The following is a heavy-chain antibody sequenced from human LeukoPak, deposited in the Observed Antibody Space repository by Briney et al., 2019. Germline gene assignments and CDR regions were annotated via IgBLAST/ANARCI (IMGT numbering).Heavy chain of an antibody. J-gene: IGHJ3*02. CDR2: ISTSSSYI. Sequence: PGGSLRLSCAASGFTFNVYNMIWVRQAPGKGLEWVSSISTSSSYIYYADSVKGRFTISRDNAKKSLYLQMNSLRAEDTAVYYCARAAHDAFDIWGQGTMVTVSS. CDR1: GFTFNVYN. D-gene: IGHD6-6*01. CDR3: ARAAHDAFDI. V-gene: IGHV3-21*01.